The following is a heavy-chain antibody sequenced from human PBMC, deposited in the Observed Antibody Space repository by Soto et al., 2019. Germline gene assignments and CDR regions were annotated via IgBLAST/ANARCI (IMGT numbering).Heavy chain of an antibody. V-gene: IGHV3-48*01. CDR2: ISSSSSTI. D-gene: IGHD3-10*01. CDR3: AGEGSGGGVDY. Sequence: EVQLVESGGGLVQPGGSLRLSCAASGFTFSSYSMNWVRQAPGKGLEWVSYISSSSSTIYYADSVKGRFTISRDNAKNSLYLQMNSLRAEDTAVYYCAGEGSGGGVDYWGQGTLVTVSS. J-gene: IGHJ4*02. CDR1: GFTFSSYS.